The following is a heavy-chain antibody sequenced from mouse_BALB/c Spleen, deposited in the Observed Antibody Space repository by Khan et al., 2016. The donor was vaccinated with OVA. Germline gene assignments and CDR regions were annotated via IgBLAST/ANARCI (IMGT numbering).Heavy chain of an antibody. Sequence: QIQLVQSGPELKKPGETVKISCKASGYTFTNYGMNWVKQAPGKGLKWMGWINTYTGEPTHADDFKGRFAFSLETSASTAYLQINKLKNEDTATYFCASGGYWYFDVWGAGTTVTVSS. CDR3: ASGGYWYFDV. D-gene: IGHD1-1*02. J-gene: IGHJ1*01. CDR2: INTYTGEP. CDR1: GYTFTNYG. V-gene: IGHV9-3-1*01.